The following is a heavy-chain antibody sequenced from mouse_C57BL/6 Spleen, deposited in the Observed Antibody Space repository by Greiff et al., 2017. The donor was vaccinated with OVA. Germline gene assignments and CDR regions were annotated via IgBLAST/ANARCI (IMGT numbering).Heavy chain of an antibody. D-gene: IGHD5-1*01. J-gene: IGHJ1*03. CDR1: GYTFTSYW. Sequence: QVQLQQSGAELVMPGASVKLSCKASGYTFTSYWMHWVKQRPGQGLEWIGEIDPSDSYTNYNQKFKGKSTLTVDKSSSTAYMQLSSLTSEDSAVYYCAVPWYFDVWGTGTTVTVSS. CDR3: AVPWYFDV. V-gene: IGHV1-69*01. CDR2: IDPSDSYT.